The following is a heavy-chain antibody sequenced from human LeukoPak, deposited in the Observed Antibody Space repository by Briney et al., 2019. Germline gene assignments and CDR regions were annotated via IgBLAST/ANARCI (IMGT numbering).Heavy chain of an antibody. J-gene: IGHJ4*02. CDR2: ISYDGSNK. Sequence: GGSLRLSCAASGFTFSSYGMHWVRQAPGKGLEWVAVISYDGSNKYYADSVKGRFTISRDNSKNTLYLQMNSLRAEDTAIYFCAKGYYSGDYYRNDYWGQGTLVTVSS. CDR3: AKGYYSGDYYRNDY. D-gene: IGHD3-22*01. V-gene: IGHV3-30*18. CDR1: GFTFSSYG.